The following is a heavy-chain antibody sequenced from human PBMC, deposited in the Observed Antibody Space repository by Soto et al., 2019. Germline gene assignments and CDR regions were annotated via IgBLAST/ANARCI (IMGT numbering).Heavy chain of an antibody. V-gene: IGHV1-69*13. D-gene: IGHD3-3*01. J-gene: IGHJ4*02. CDR3: ARVFTISEVAEYYFDS. CDR2: IIPIFGTA. Sequence: SVKVSWKASGGTFSSYAISWVRQAPGQGLEWMGGIIPIFGTANYAQKFQGRVTITADESTSTAYMELSSLRSEDTAVYYCARVFTISEVAEYYFDSWGQGTLVTVSS. CDR1: GGTFSSYA.